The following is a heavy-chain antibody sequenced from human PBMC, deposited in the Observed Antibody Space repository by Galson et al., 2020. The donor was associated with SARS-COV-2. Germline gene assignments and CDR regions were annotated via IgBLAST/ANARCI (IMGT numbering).Heavy chain of an antibody. Sequence: TGGSLRLSCAASGFTFSSYAMSWVRQAPGKGLEWVSAISGSGGSTYYADSVKGRFTISRDNSKNTLYLQMNSLRAEDTAVYYCARFDTAMVLLGYFDYWGQGTLVTVSS. CDR1: GFTFSSYA. CDR2: ISGSGGST. D-gene: IGHD5-18*01. V-gene: IGHV3-23*01. CDR3: ARFDTAMVLLGYFDY. J-gene: IGHJ4*02.